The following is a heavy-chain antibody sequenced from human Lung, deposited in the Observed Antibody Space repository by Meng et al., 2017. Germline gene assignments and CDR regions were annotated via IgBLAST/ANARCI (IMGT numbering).Heavy chain of an antibody. Sequence: VPSQEACPGLVMPSGTLSPTCAFFGGSISSRNWWSWVRQSPGKGLEWMGEIDHSGRTNDTPSLESRVTISLDKSQNHFSLKVKSVTAADTAVYYCVRGGQDQAYYDFWSGPFDPWGQGTLVTVSS. CDR3: VRGGQDQAYYDFWSGPFDP. CDR1: GGSISSRNW. J-gene: IGHJ5*02. V-gene: IGHV4-4*02. CDR2: IDHSGRT. D-gene: IGHD3-3*01.